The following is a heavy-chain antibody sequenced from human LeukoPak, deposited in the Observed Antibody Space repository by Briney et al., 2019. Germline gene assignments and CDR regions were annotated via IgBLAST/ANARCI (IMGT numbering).Heavy chain of an antibody. Sequence: SVKVSCKASGGTFSSYAISWVRQAPGQGLEGMGGIIPIFGTANYAQKSQGRVTITTDESTSTAYMELSSLRSEDTAVYYCARGDLEVKALDYWGQGTLVTVSS. CDR2: IIPIFGTA. D-gene: IGHD4-23*01. CDR1: GGTFSSYA. CDR3: ARGDLEVKALDY. J-gene: IGHJ4*02. V-gene: IGHV1-69*05.